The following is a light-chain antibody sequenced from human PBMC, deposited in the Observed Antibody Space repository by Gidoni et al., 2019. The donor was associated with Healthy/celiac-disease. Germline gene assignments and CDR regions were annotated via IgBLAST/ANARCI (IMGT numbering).Light chain of an antibody. Sequence: EIVWTQSPATLSLSPGERATLSCRASQSVSSYLAWDQQKPGQAPRLLIYDASNRATGIPARFSGSGSGTDFTLTIISLEPEDFAVYDCQQRSNWPLTFGGGTKVEIK. CDR3: QQRSNWPLT. V-gene: IGKV3-11*01. J-gene: IGKJ4*01. CDR1: QSVSSY. CDR2: DAS.